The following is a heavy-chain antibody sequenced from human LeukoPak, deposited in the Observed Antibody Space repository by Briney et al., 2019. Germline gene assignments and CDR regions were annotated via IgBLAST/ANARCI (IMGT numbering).Heavy chain of an antibody. CDR2: ISYDGSNK. V-gene: IGHV3-30*18. CDR3: AKDLQDIVVVVATPGYYYYGMDV. Sequence: GGSLRLSCAASGFTFSSYGMHWVRQAPGKGLEWVAVISYDGSNKYYPDSVKGRFTISRDNSKNTLYLQMNSLRAEDTAVYYCAKDLQDIVVVVATPGYYYYGMDVWGQGTTVTVSS. CDR1: GFTFSSYG. J-gene: IGHJ6*02. D-gene: IGHD2-15*01.